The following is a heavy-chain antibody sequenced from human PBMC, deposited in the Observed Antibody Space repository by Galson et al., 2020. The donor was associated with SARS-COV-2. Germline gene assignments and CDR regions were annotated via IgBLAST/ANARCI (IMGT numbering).Heavy chain of an antibody. D-gene: IGHD3-16*02. J-gene: IGHJ5*01. V-gene: IGHV1-8*02. CDR1: GYSFSTYA. CDR3: ARDSYRYDWFDS. CDR2: MSPGSGNT. Sequence: ASVKVSCKASGYSFSTYAVNWVRQAPGQGLEWVGWMSPGSGNTGYAQKFQGRVTMTRDISINTAYMELSRLTSEDTAVYYCARDSYRYDWFDSWGQGTLVTVAS.